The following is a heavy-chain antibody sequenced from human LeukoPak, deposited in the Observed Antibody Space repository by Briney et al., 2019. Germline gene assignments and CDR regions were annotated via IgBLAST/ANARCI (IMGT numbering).Heavy chain of an antibody. D-gene: IGHD6-6*01. J-gene: IGHJ4*02. CDR2: IRYDGSNK. CDR1: GFTFSSYG. CDR3: AKDLYSSSGFDY. Sequence: GGSLRLSCAASGFTFSSYGMHWVRQAPGKGLEWVAFIRYDGSNKYYADSVKGRFTISRDNSKNTLYLQMNSLRAEDTAVYYCAKDLYSSSGFDYWGQGTLVTVSS. V-gene: IGHV3-30*02.